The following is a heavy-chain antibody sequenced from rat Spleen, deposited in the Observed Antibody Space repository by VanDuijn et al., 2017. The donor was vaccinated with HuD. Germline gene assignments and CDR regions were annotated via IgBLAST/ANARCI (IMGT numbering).Heavy chain of an antibody. CDR3: ATDSRDYFNY. CDR2: ISPSGGST. CDR1: IFTLSNYY. D-gene: IGHD1-8*01. J-gene: IGHJ2*01. Sequence: EVQMVESGGGLVKPGRSLKLSCAASIFTLSNYYMAWVRQAPTKGLEWVASISPSGGSTYYPDSVKGRFTISRDNAKNTLYLQMDSQRSEDTATYYCATDSRDYFNYWGQGVLVTVSS. V-gene: IGHV5-27*01.